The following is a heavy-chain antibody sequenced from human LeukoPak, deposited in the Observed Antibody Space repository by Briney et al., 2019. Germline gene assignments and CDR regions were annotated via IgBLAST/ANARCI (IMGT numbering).Heavy chain of an antibody. CDR2: ISSSSSYI. Sequence: GSLRLSCAASGFTFSSYSMNWVRQAPGKGLEWVSSISSSSSYIYYADSVKGRFTISRDNAKNSLYLQMNSLRAEDTAVYYCARGGLIGNFWSGYYGDYYYYMDVWGKGTTVTVSS. CDR1: GFTFSSYS. D-gene: IGHD3-3*01. V-gene: IGHV3-21*01. CDR3: ARGGLIGNFWSGYYGDYYYYMDV. J-gene: IGHJ6*03.